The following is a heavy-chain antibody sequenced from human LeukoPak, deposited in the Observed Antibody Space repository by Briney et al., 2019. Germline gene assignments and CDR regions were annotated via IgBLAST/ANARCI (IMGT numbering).Heavy chain of an antibody. V-gene: IGHV3-23*01. CDR2: ISVSGSST. D-gene: IGHD5-18*01. J-gene: IGHJ6*02. CDR1: GFVVSNYA. CDR3: AREVGDTALNYFGIDV. Sequence: GGSLRLSCAASGFVVSNYAVSWVRQAPGKGLEWVSSISVSGSSTYYADSVKGRFTLSRDISKNTLYLQMTNLRVEDTAVYYCAREVGDTALNYFGIDVWGQGTTVIVS.